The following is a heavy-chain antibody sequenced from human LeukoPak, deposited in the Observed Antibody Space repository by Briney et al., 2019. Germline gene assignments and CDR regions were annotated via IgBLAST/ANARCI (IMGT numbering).Heavy chain of an antibody. J-gene: IGHJ6*02. CDR3: AIDARYCSGGSCRTLYYYYGMDV. Sequence: GGCLRLSCAASGFTFSSYSMNWVRQAPGKGLEWVSYISSSSSTIYYADSVKGRFTISRDNAKNSLYLQMNSLRAEDTAVYYCAIDARYCSGGSCRTLYYYYGMDVWGQGTTVTVSS. V-gene: IGHV3-48*04. CDR2: ISSSSSTI. CDR1: GFTFSSYS. D-gene: IGHD2-15*01.